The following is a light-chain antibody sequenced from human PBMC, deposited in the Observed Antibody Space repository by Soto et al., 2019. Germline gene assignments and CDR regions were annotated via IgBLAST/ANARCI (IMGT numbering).Light chain of an antibody. Sequence: DIQMTQSPSSLSASVGDRVTITCRASQNISSYLNWYQQKSGKAPKLLSYAAFSLQSGVPSRFSGSGSGTDSTLTISSLQPEDFATYYCQQSYSTPWTFGQGTKVEIK. CDR3: QQSYSTPWT. CDR1: QNISSY. V-gene: IGKV1-39*01. CDR2: AAF. J-gene: IGKJ1*01.